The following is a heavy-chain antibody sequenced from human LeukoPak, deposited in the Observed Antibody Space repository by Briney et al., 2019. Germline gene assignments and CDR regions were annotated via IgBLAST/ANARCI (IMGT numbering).Heavy chain of an antibody. D-gene: IGHD3-10*02. CDR3: ARESATSYYVPFDP. J-gene: IGHJ5*02. V-gene: IGHV1-18*01. CDR1: GYTFTSYG. Sequence: ASVKVSCKASGYTFTSYGISWVRQAPGQGLGWMGWISAYNGNTNYAQKLQGRVTMTTDTSTSTAYMELRSLRSDDTAVYYRARESATSYYVPFDPWGQATLVTVSS. CDR2: ISAYNGNT.